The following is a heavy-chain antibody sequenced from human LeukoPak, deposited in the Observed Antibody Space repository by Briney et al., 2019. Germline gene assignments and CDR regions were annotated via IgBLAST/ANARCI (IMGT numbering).Heavy chain of an antibody. CDR3: ARAEDCSSTSCYLYYLDY. Sequence: ASVKVSCKASGYTFTSYGISWVRQAPGQGLEWMGWISAYNGNTNYAQKLQGRVTMTTDTSTSTAYMELRSLRSDDTAVYYCARAEDCSSTSCYLYYLDYWGQGTLVTVSS. CDR2: ISAYNGNT. CDR1: GYTFTSYG. J-gene: IGHJ4*02. D-gene: IGHD2-2*01. V-gene: IGHV1-18*01.